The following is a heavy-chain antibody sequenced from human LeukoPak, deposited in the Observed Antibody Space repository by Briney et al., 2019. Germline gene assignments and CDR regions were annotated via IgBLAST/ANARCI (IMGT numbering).Heavy chain of an antibody. J-gene: IGHJ4*02. Sequence: KPSETLSLTCSVSGGSISSSSSYWGWVRQLPGKGLEWIGCIYYSGSTYYNPSLKSRVTISVDTSKNQFSLKVSSVTAAATAVYYCAREKYSPGAVDYWGQGSLVTVSS. CDR3: AREKYSPGAVDY. V-gene: IGHV4-39*01. D-gene: IGHD6-6*01. CDR2: IYYSGST. CDR1: GGSISSSSSY.